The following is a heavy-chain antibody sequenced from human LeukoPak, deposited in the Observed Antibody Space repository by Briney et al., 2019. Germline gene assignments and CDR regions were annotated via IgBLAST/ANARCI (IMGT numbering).Heavy chain of an antibody. CDR3: TLTPTIDY. J-gene: IGHJ4*02. V-gene: IGHV1-18*01. D-gene: IGHD3-9*01. Sequence: ASVKVSCKAHGYTLDSGGVTWVRQAPGQGLEWMGWISGDNDNTYYSQNFQGRLTLTTDTSSTTAYMELRSLRSDDTALYYCTLTPTIDYWGQGTLVIVSS. CDR2: ISGDNDNT. CDR1: GYTLDSGG.